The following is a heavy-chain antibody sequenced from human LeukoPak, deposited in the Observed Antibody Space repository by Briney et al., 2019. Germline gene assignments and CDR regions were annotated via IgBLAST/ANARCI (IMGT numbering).Heavy chain of an antibody. CDR2: IYSSGST. CDR3: ASTSAYSSSWYGGYYYYYMDV. CDR1: GGSISSYY. V-gene: IGHV4-4*07. D-gene: IGHD6-13*01. J-gene: IGHJ6*03. Sequence: SETLSLTCTVSGGSISSYYWSWVRQPAGKGLEWIGRIYSSGSTNYNPSLKSRVTMSVDTSKTQFSLKLSSVTAADTALYYCASTSAYSSSWYGGYYYYYMDVWGKGTTVTVSS.